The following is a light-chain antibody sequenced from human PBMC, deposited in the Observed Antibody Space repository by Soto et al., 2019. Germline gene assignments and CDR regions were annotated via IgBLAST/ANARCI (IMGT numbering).Light chain of an antibody. CDR3: QQRNNWPPIT. CDR2: DAS. V-gene: IGKV3-11*01. CDR1: QSVNNN. Sequence: EIVMTQSPATLSVSPGERGTLSCRASQSVNNNLAWYQQKPGQAPRLLIYDASNRATGVPARFSGSGSGTDFTLTISSLEPEDFALYYCQQRNNWPPITFGQGTRLEIK. J-gene: IGKJ5*01.